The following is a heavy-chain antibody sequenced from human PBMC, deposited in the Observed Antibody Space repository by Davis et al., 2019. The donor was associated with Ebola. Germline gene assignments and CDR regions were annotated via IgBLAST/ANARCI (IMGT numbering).Heavy chain of an antibody. CDR2: IYYSGST. J-gene: IGHJ4*02. CDR3: ARHGLVVPAALDY. Sequence: GSLRLSCAVYGGSFSGYYWSWIRQPPGKGLEWIGSIYYSGSTNYNPSLKSRVTISVDTSKNQFSLKLSSVTAADTAVYYCARHGLVVPAALDYWGQGTLVTVSS. V-gene: IGHV4-59*08. CDR1: GGSFSGYY. D-gene: IGHD2-2*01.